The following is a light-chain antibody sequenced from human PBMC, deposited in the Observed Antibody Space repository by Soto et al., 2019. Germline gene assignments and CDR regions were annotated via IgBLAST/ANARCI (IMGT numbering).Light chain of an antibody. V-gene: IGLV2-14*01. CDR3: SSYTTSSTVV. Sequence: QAVVTQPASVSGSPGQSITISCTGTSSDVGGYNYVSWYQQHPGKAPKLMIFDVSNRPSGVSTRFSGSKSGDTASLTISGLQAEDEAYYYCSSYTTSSTVVFGGGTKVTVL. J-gene: IGLJ2*01. CDR1: SSDVGGYNY. CDR2: DVS.